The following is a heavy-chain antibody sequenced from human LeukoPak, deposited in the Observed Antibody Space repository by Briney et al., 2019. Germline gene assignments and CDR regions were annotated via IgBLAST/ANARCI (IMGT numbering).Heavy chain of an antibody. V-gene: IGHV4-4*07. D-gene: IGHD6-13*01. Sequence: SETLSLTCTVSGGSMSSYYWRWIRQPAGKGLEWIGRIYTRGSTNYNPSLKSRVTISVDKSKNQFFLKLSSVTAADTAVYYCAGEDRQQMLLFYYYYYMDVWGKGTTVTVSS. CDR2: IYTRGST. J-gene: IGHJ6*03. CDR3: AGEDRQQMLLFYYYYYMDV. CDR1: GGSMSSYY.